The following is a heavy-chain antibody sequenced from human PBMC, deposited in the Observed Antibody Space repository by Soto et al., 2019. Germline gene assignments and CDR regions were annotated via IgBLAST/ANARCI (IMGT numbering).Heavy chain of an antibody. J-gene: IGHJ6*02. CDR1: GGTFSGYA. D-gene: IGHD2-2*01. Sequence: GASVKVSCKASGGTFSGYAISWVRQAPGQGLEWMGGIIPIFGTANYAQKFQGRVTITADGSTSTAYMELSSLRSEDTAVYYCAKVGSLYCSSTSCLLGEEHYYGMDVWGQGTTVTVSS. CDR3: AKVGSLYCSSTSCLLGEEHYYGMDV. CDR2: IIPIFGTA. V-gene: IGHV1-69*13.